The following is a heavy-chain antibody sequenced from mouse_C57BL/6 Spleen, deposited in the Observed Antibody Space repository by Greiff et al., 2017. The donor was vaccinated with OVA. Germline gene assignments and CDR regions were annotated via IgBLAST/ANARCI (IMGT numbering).Heavy chain of an antibody. CDR2: ISYSGST. CDR3: ARLGSSYGDWYFDV. J-gene: IGHJ1*03. V-gene: IGHV3-8*01. D-gene: IGHD1-1*01. Sequence: EVQLQQSGPGLAQPSQTLSLTCSVTGYSITSDYWICIRIFPGNKLEYMGYISYSGSTYYNPSLKSRISITRDTSKNLYYLQLNSVTTEDTATYYCARLGSSYGDWYFDVWGTGTTVTVTS. CDR1: GYSITSDY.